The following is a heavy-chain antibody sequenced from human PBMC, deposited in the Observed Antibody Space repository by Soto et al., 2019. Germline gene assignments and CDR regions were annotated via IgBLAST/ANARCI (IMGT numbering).Heavy chain of an antibody. D-gene: IGHD3-10*01. Sequence: GGSLRLSCSASGFTFSSYAMHWVRQAPGKGLEYVSAISSNGGSTYYADSVKGRFTISRDNSKNTLYLQMSSLRAEDTAVYYCVKRGISIGDRGGFDYWGQGTLVTVSS. CDR3: VKRGISIGDRGGFDY. CDR2: ISSNGGST. J-gene: IGHJ4*02. CDR1: GFTFSSYA. V-gene: IGHV3-64D*09.